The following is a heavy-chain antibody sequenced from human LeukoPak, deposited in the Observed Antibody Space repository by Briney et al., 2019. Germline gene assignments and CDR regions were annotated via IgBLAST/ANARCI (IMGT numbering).Heavy chain of an antibody. J-gene: IGHJ4*02. CDR3: ARLGYSSGWYGGGAFDY. Sequence: SETLSLTCTVSGGSISGDYWSWIRQPAGTGLEWIGRIYTSGSTIYNPSLKSRVTMSVDTSKNQFSLRLNSVTAADTAVYYCARLGYSSGWYGGGAFDYWGQGTLVTVSS. CDR2: IYTSGST. CDR1: GGSISGDY. V-gene: IGHV4-4*07. D-gene: IGHD6-19*01.